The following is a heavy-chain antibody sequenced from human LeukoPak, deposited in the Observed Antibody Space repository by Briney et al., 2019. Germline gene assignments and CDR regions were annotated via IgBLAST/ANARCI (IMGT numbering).Heavy chain of an antibody. J-gene: IGHJ5*02. CDR2: ISYDGSHK. Sequence: GGSLRLSCAASGFTFSSYWLNWVRQAPGKGLEWVAVISYDGSHKYYADSVKGRFSISRDNSKNTLYLQMNSLRADDTAVYYCAKGARGDTVTSIVGLNWFDPWGQGTLVTVSS. CDR1: GFTFSSYW. V-gene: IGHV3-30*18. CDR3: AKGARGDTVTSIVGLNWFDP. D-gene: IGHD4-17*01.